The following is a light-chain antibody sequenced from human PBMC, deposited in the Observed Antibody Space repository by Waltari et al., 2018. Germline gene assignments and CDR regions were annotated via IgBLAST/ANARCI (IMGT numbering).Light chain of an antibody. V-gene: IGLV1-40*01. CDR2: GST. J-gene: IGLJ3*02. CDR3: QSYDTSLSVV. CDR1: GSNIGAGYD. Sequence: QSVLTQPPSVSGAPGQRVTISCTWTGSNIGAGYDVPWYQQLPRAAPNLLIYGSTSRPLGVPARFFGSTSGTSASLAITGLQAEDEADYYCQSYDTSLSVVFGGGTKLTVL.